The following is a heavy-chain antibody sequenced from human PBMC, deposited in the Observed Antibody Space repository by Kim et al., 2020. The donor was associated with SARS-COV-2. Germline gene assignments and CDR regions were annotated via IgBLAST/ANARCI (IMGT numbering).Heavy chain of an antibody. J-gene: IGHJ4*02. CDR3: AVDTGLFQGFDY. Sequence: YYLDSVKGRFAVSRDNAKNSLYLQMTSLGVEDTAVYYCAVDTGLFQGFDYWGQGTLVTVSS. V-gene: IGHV3-7*01. D-gene: IGHD5-18*01.